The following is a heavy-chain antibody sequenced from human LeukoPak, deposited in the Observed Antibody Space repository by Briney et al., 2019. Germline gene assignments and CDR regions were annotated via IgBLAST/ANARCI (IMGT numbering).Heavy chain of an antibody. V-gene: IGHV3-43*02. CDR1: GFTFKHYA. CDR3: AKGPGRPWLLADYFDY. Sequence: PGGSLRLSCAASGFTFKHYAMSWVRQAPGKGLEWVSTISGSGGSTYYADSVKGRFTISRDNSKNSLYLQMNSLRTEDTALYYCAKGPGRPWLLADYFDYWGQGTLVTVSS. CDR2: ISGSGGST. D-gene: IGHD2-21*02. J-gene: IGHJ4*02.